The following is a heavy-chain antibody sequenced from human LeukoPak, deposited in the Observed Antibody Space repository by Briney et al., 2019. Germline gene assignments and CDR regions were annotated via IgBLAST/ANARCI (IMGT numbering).Heavy chain of an antibody. CDR2: MNPNSGNT. CDR3: ASLGYCSGGSCYPSDYMDV. CDR1: GYTFTSYD. V-gene: IGHV1-8*01. Sequence: ASVKVSCKASGYTFTSYDINWVRQATGQGLEWMGWMNPNSGNTGYAQKFQGRVTMTRNTSISTAYMEPSSLRSEDTAVYYCASLGYCSGGSCYPSDYMDVWGKGTTVTISS. J-gene: IGHJ6*03. D-gene: IGHD2-15*01.